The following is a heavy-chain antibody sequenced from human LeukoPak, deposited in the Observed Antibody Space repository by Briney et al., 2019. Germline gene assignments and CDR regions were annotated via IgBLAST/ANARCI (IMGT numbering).Heavy chain of an antibody. CDR3: ATEVKAAAGIDTGSYYYNGMDV. D-gene: IGHD6-13*01. CDR1: GFTFSSYA. V-gene: IGHV3-30-3*01. J-gene: IGHJ6*02. CDR2: ISYDGSNK. Sequence: GGSLRLSCAASGFTFSSYAMHWVRQAPGKGLEWVAVISYDGSNKYYADSVKGRFTISRDNSKNTLYLQMNSLRAEDTAVYFCATEVKAAAGIDTGSYYYNGMDVWGQGTTVTVSS.